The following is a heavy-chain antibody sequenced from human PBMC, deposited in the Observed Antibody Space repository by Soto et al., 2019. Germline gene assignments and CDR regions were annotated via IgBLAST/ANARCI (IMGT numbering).Heavy chain of an antibody. CDR3: ARERRYSSSWYLGYYYGMDV. D-gene: IGHD6-13*01. CDR2: IYSGGST. J-gene: IGHJ6*02. Sequence: GGSLRLSCAASGFTVSSNYMSWVRQAPGKGLEWVSVIYSGGSTYYADSVKGRFTISRDNSKNTLYLQMNSLRAEDTAVYYCARERRYSSSWYLGYYYGMDVWGQGTTVTVSS. V-gene: IGHV3-53*01. CDR1: GFTVSSNY.